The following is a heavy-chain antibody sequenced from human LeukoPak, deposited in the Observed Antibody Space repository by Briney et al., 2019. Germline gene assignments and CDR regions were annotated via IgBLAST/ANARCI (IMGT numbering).Heavy chain of an antibody. CDR3: AKDHSYYYGSGSYYSPVDY. CDR2: IKQDGSEK. V-gene: IGHV3-7*03. D-gene: IGHD3-10*01. J-gene: IGHJ4*02. CDR1: GFTFSSYW. Sequence: PGGSLRLSCAASGFTFSSYWMSWVRQAPGKGLEWVANIKQDGSEKYYVDSVKGRFTISRDNSKNTLYLQMNSLRAEDTAVYYCAKDHSYYYGSGSYYSPVDYWGQGTLVTVSS.